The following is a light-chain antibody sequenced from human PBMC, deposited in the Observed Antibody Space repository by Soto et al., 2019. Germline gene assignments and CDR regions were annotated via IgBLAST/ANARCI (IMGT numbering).Light chain of an antibody. CDR2: TAS. V-gene: IGKV1-39*01. Sequence: DIQMTQSPSSLSASVGDRVTITCRASESSSIYLNWYQQKPGKAHNLLIYTASSLQSGVPSRFSGSGSRTDFTLTINSLQPEDFATYYCQQSYSNTRRTFGQGTKVEIK. CDR3: QQSYSNTRRT. CDR1: ESSSIY. J-gene: IGKJ1*01.